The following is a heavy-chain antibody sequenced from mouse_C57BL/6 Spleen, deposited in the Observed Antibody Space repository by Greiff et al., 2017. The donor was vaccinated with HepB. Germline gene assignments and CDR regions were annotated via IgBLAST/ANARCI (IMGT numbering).Heavy chain of an antibody. D-gene: IGHD2-4*01. CDR1: GYTFTDYN. CDR3: ARCGDYDAWFAY. CDR2: INPNNGGT. V-gene: IGHV1-22*01. Sequence: EVQLQQSGPELVKPGASVKMSCKASGYTFTDYNMHWVKQSHGKSLEWIGYINPNNGGTSYNQKFKGKATLTVNKSSSTAYMELRSLTSEDSAVYYCARCGDYDAWFAYWGQGTLVTVSA. J-gene: IGHJ3*01.